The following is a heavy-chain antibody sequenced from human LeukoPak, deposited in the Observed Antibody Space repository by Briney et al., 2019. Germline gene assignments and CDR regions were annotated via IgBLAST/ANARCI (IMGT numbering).Heavy chain of an antibody. D-gene: IGHD6-6*01. CDR1: GGSISSSSYY. J-gene: IGHJ4*02. CDR2: IYYSGST. V-gene: IGHV4-39*07. Sequence: SETLSLTCTVSGGSISSSSYYWGWIRQPPGKGLEWIGSIYYSGSTYYNPSLKSRVTISVDTSKNQFSLKLSSVTAADTAVYYCARSYSSSSHFDYWGRGTLVTVSS. CDR3: ARSYSSSSHFDY.